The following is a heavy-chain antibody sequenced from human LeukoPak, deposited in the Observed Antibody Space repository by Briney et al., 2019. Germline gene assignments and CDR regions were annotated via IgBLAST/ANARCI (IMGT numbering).Heavy chain of an antibody. D-gene: IGHD3-10*01. CDR1: GFTFSSYG. V-gene: IGHV3-30*18. CDR2: ISYDGSNK. CDR3: AKEGGPMVRGVICPFDY. J-gene: IGHJ4*02. Sequence: GGSLRLSCAASGFTFSSYGMHWVRQAPGKGLEWVAVISYDGSNKYYADSVKGRFTISRDNSKNTLYLQMNSLRAEDTAVYYCAKEGGPMVRGVICPFDYWGQGTLVTVSS.